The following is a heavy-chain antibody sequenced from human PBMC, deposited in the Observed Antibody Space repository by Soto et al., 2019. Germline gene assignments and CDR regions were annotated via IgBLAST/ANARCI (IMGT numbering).Heavy chain of an antibody. J-gene: IGHJ4*02. CDR3: AVPGAGDFDY. V-gene: IGHV4-4*02. CDR2: VYHSGST. CDR1: GASISTNNW. D-gene: IGHD6-13*01. Sequence: SETLSLTCAISGASISTNNWWSWVRQPPGKGLEWIGEVYHSGSTNCNPSLKSRVTISIDKSKNQFSLRLTSMTAADTAVYYCAVPGAGDFDYWSQGTLVTVSS.